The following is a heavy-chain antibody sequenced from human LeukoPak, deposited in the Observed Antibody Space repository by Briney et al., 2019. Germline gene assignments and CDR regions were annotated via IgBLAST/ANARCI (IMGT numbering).Heavy chain of an antibody. J-gene: IGHJ4*02. D-gene: IGHD5-18*01. CDR3: GRGIQLWLLNSYYFDY. V-gene: IGHV4-34*01. CDR1: GGSFSGYD. Sequence: SETLSLTCAVYGGSFSGYDWSWIRQPPGKGLEWIGEINHSGSTNYNPSLKSRVTISVDTSKNQFSLKLSSVTAADTAVYYCGRGIQLWLLNSYYFDYWGEGTLVTVSS. CDR2: INHSGST.